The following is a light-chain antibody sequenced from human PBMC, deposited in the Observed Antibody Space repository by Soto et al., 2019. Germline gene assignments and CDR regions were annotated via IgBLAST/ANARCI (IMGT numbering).Light chain of an antibody. V-gene: IGLV1-44*01. Sequence: QSVLTQPPSASGTPGQRVTISCSGSSSNIGSNTVYWYQQLPGTAPKLLIYNNNQRPSGVPDRLSGSKSGTSASLVISGLQSEDEADYYCAAWDDSLNGVVFGGGTKLTVL. CDR3: AAWDDSLNGVV. CDR2: NNN. J-gene: IGLJ2*01. CDR1: SSNIGSNT.